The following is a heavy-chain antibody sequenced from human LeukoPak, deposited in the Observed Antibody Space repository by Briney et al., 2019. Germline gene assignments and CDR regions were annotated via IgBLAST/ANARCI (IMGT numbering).Heavy chain of an antibody. V-gene: IGHV4-59*01. J-gene: IGHJ4*02. Sequence: TSETLSLTCTVSGGSISSYYWSWIRQPPGKGLEWIGYIYYSGSINYNPSLKSRVTISVDTSKNQFSLKLSSVTAADTAVYYCASGALYFDYWGQGTLVTVSS. CDR2: IYYSGSI. CDR3: ASGALYFDY. D-gene: IGHD1-26*01. CDR1: GGSISSYY.